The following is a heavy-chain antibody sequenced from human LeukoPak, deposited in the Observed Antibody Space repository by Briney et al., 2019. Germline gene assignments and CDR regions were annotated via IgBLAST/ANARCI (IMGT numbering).Heavy chain of an antibody. CDR2: ITISGGST. D-gene: IGHD1-26*01. J-gene: IGHJ4*02. CDR1: GFIFSSYW. CDR3: AKKANSGSHYYFDY. Sequence: PGGSLRLSCAASGFIFSSYWMSWVRQAPGKGLEWVSIITISGGSTYYADSVKCRFTISRDNSKNTLSLQMNSLRAEDTAVYYCAKKANSGSHYYFDYWGQGTLVTVSS. V-gene: IGHV3-23*01.